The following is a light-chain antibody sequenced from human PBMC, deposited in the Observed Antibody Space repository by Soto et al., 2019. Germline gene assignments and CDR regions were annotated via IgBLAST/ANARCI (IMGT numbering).Light chain of an antibody. V-gene: IGLV2-23*01. CDR2: EGS. CDR1: SSDVGSYNL. CDR3: CSYAGSGGWV. Sequence: QSALTQPASVSGSPGQSITISCTGTSSDVGSYNLVSWYQQHPGKAPKLMIYEGSKRPSGVSNRFSGSKSGNTASLTISGLQAEDEADYYCCSYAGSGGWVFGTGTKLTVL. J-gene: IGLJ1*01.